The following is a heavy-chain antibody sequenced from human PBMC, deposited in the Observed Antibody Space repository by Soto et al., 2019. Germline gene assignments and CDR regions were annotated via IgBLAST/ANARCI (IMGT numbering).Heavy chain of an antibody. D-gene: IGHD6-25*01. Sequence: QVQLVESGGGVVQPGRSLRLSCAASGFTFSSYAMHWVRQAPGKGLEWVAVISYDGSNKYYADSVKGRFTNTRDNSKNSLYLQMNILIGEDTVVYFCASDGTQRLALDYWGQGTLGTVSS. V-gene: IGHV3-30-3*01. CDR2: ISYDGSNK. CDR1: GFTFSSYA. J-gene: IGHJ4*02. CDR3: ASDGTQRLALDY.